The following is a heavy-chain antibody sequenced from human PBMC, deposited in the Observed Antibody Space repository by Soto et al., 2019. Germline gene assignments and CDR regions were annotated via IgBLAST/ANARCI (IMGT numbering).Heavy chain of an antibody. V-gene: IGHV1-3*01. D-gene: IGHD3-3*01. CDR2: INAGNGNT. CDR1: GYTFTSYA. J-gene: IGHJ4*02. CDR3: ARDYTIFGVVMDFDY. Sequence: ASVKVSCKASGYTFTSYAMHWVRQAPGQRLEWMGWINAGNGNTKYSQKFQGRVTITRDTSASTAYMELSSLRSEDTAVYYCARDYTIFGVVMDFDYWGQGTLVTVSS.